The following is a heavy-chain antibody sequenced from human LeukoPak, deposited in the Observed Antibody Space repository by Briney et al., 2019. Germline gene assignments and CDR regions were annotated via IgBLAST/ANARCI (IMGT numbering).Heavy chain of an antibody. V-gene: IGHV3-23*01. CDR1: GFTFSSYA. CDR2: MSGSGGFT. CDR3: ARDVSWGSGIDY. Sequence: GGSLRLSCAASGFTFSSYAMSWVRQAPGKGLEWVSAMSGSGGFTYYADSVKGRFTISRDNSKSTLYLQMNSLRAEDTAVYYCARDVSWGSGIDYWGQGTLVTVSS. J-gene: IGHJ4*02. D-gene: IGHD7-27*01.